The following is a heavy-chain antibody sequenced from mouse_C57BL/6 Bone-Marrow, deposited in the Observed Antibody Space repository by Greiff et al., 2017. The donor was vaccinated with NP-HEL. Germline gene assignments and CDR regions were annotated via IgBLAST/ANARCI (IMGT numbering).Heavy chain of an antibody. J-gene: IGHJ4*01. CDR1: GYSITSGYY. CDR3: ARGLGYAMDY. CDR2: ISYDGSN. D-gene: IGHD4-1*01. V-gene: IGHV3-6*01. Sequence: EVHLVESGPGLVKPSQSLSLTCSVTGYSITSGYYWNWIRQFPGNKLEWMGYISYDGSNNYNPSLKNRISITRDTSKNQFFLKLKSVTTEDTATYYCARGLGYAMDYWGQGTSVTVSS.